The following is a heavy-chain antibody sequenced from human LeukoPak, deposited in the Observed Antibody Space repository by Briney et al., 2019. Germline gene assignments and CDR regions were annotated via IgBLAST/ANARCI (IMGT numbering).Heavy chain of an antibody. CDR3: ARVGDSATYFDY. V-gene: IGHV4-4*07. Sequence: SETLSLTCTVSGGSISSYYWSWIWQPAGKGLEWIGRILTGGNTNYNPSLKSRVTMSGDRSKNQFSLKLSSVTAADTAVYYCARVGDSATYFDYWGQGTLVTVSS. CDR2: ILTGGNT. D-gene: IGHD2-21*02. J-gene: IGHJ4*02. CDR1: GGSISSYY.